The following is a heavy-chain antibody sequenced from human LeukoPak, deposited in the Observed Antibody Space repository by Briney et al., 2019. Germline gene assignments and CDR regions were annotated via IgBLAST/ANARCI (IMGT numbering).Heavy chain of an antibody. D-gene: IGHD3-16*02. J-gene: IGHJ3*02. CDR2: INPSGGST. Sequence: ASVKVSCKASGYTFTGYYMHWVRQAPGQGLEWMGIINPSGGSTSYAQKFQGRVTMTRDMSTSTVYMELSSLRSEDTAVYYCATFSGYDYVWGSYRSYDAFDIWGQGTMVTVSS. V-gene: IGHV1-46*01. CDR1: GYTFTGYY. CDR3: ATFSGYDYVWGSYRSYDAFDI.